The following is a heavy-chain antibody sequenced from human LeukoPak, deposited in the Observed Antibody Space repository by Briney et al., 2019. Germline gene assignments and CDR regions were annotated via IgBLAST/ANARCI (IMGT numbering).Heavy chain of an antibody. J-gene: IGHJ4*02. CDR3: AIGVVTRFGVVSTHFDY. CDR2: LYSGGST. V-gene: IGHV3-53*05. Sequence: GGSLRLSCAASGFTVWSNYMSWVREAPGKGLECVSVLYSGGSTFYADSVKGRFTICRDNYKNMLSLQKNSQSVEDESVLHCAIGVVTRFGVVSTHFDYWGQGTLATVSS. D-gene: IGHD3-3*01. CDR1: GFTVWSNY.